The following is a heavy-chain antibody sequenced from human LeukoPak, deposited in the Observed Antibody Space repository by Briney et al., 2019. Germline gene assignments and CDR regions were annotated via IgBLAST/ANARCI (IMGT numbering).Heavy chain of an antibody. D-gene: IGHD1-26*01. Sequence: PGGSLRLSCAASGFTFSSYGMHWVRQAPGKGLEWVAVISYDGSNKYYADSVKGRFTISRDNSKNTLYLQMNSLRAEDTAVYYCAKDVVYWWELLPSLYYYYGMDVWGQGTTVTVSS. V-gene: IGHV3-30*18. CDR3: AKDVVYWWELLPSLYYYYGMDV. J-gene: IGHJ6*02. CDR2: ISYDGSNK. CDR1: GFTFSSYG.